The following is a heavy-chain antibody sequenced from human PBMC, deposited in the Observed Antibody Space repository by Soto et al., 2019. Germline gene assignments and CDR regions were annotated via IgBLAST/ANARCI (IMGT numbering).Heavy chain of an antibody. CDR2: IYPGDSDT. CDR3: ARQGRDYVWGSYRSAGGMDV. V-gene: IGHV5-51*01. Sequence: LGESLKISCKGSGYSFTSYWIGWVRQMPGKGLEWMGIIYPGDSDTRYSPSFQGQVTISADKSISTAYLQWSSLKASDTAMYYCARQGRDYVWGSYRSAGGMDVWGQGTTVTVSS. D-gene: IGHD3-16*02. J-gene: IGHJ6*02. CDR1: GYSFTSYW.